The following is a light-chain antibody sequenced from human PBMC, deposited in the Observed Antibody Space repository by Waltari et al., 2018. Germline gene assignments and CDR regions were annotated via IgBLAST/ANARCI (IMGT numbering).Light chain of an antibody. V-gene: IGLV1-44*01. J-gene: IGLJ3*02. CDR1: HSNIGSNT. CDR3: VTWDDSLNGWV. Sequence: QSVVTQSPSASRAPGQRVTISCSGRHSNIGSNTVDWYQQLPGTAPKLPIFNNYQRPSGVPGRFSASKSGTSASLAISGLQSEDEAEYYCVTWDDSLNGWVFGGGTKLAVV. CDR2: NNY.